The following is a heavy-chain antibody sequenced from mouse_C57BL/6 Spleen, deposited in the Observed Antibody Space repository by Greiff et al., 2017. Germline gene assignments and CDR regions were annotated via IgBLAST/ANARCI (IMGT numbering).Heavy chain of an antibody. Sequence: LQESGPELVKPGASVKISCKASGYAFSSSWMNWVKQRPGKGLEWIGRIYPGDGDTNYNGKFKGKATLTADKSSSTAYMQLSSLTSEDSAVYFCARGLLRGYWYFDVWGTGTTVTVSA. J-gene: IGHJ1*03. CDR1: GYAFSSSW. CDR2: IYPGDGDT. CDR3: ARGLLRGYWYFDV. V-gene: IGHV1-82*01. D-gene: IGHD1-1*01.